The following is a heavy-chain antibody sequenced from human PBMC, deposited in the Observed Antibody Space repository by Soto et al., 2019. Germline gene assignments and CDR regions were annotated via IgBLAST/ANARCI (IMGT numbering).Heavy chain of an antibody. J-gene: IGHJ3*01. CDR2: INAGNGNT. V-gene: IGHV1-3*01. Sequence: ASVNVSCKASGYTFTSYAVHWVRQAPGQRLEWMGWINAGNGNTKYSQKFQGRVTLTRDTSATTAYMELSSLRSEDMAVYYCAREVVVVVAARADAFDVWGQGTVVTVS. CDR1: GYTFTSYA. CDR3: AREVVVVVAARADAFDV. D-gene: IGHD2-15*01.